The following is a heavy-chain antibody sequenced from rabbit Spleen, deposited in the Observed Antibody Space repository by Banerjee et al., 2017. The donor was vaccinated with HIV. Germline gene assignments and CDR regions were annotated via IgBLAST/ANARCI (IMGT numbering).Heavy chain of an antibody. Sequence: QLLEESGGDLVKPGASLTLTCKASGIDFSSSYYLCWVRQAPGKGLEWIACIGICSSGTTYYATWAKGRFTISKTSSTTVTLQMNSLTAADTATYFCVREVAAKFSLWGQWTLVTVS. J-gene: IGHJ4*01. CDR3: VREVAAKFSL. CDR1: GIDFSSSYY. V-gene: IGHV1S40*01. D-gene: IGHD4-1*01. CDR2: IGICSSGTT.